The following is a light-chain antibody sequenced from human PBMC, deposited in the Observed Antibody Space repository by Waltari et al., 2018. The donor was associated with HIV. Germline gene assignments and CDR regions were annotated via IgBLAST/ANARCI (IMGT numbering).Light chain of an antibody. CDR2: EVR. CDR3: NSETSAGTYV. J-gene: IGLJ1*01. Sequence: QSALTQPASVPGSPGQSITISCVGTSSDIGNHKYVSWFQHHPGKAPKLIIYEVRHRPPGVSARVSGSKSGNTASLTISGLQVEDEAEYYCNSETSAGTYVFGTGTKVTVL. V-gene: IGLV2-14*01. CDR1: SSDIGNHKY.